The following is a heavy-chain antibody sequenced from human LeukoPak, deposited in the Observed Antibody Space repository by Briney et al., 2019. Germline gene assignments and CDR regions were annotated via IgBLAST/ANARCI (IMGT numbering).Heavy chain of an antibody. D-gene: IGHD3-22*01. CDR2: INPSGGST. J-gene: IGHJ4*02. V-gene: IGHV1-46*01. CDR3: ARPYYYDSSGYYFDY. Sequence: ASVTVSCKASGYTFTSYYMHWVRQAPGQGLEWMGIINPSGGSTSYAQTFQGRVTMTRDMSTSTVYMELSSLRSEDTAVYYCARPYYYDSSGYYFDYWGQGTLVTVSS. CDR1: GYTFTSYY.